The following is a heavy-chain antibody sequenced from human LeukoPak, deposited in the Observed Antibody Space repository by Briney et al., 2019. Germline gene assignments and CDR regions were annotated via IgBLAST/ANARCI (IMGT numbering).Heavy chain of an antibody. D-gene: IGHD3-22*01. CDR1: GFTFSSYE. CDR3: AKDRSRYDSSAYDFDY. CDR2: ISSSGSTI. J-gene: IGHJ4*02. Sequence: GGSLRLSCAASGFTFSSYEMNWVRQAPGKGLEWVSYISSSGSTIYYADSVKGRFTISRDNSKNTLHLQMNSLRAEDTAVYYCAKDRSRYDSSAYDFDYWGQGTLVTVSS. V-gene: IGHV3-48*03.